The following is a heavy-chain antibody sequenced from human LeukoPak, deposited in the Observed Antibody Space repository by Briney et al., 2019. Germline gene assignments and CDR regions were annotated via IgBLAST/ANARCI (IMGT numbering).Heavy chain of an antibody. CDR3: ARGDLRLGELSPSFDY. Sequence: SETLSLTCAVSGGSISSGGYSWSWIRQPPGKGLEWIGYIYHSGSTYYNPSLKSRVTISVDRSKNQFSLKLSSVTAADTAVYYCARGDLRLGELSPSFDYWGQGTLVTVSS. CDR1: GGSISSGGYS. D-gene: IGHD3-16*02. V-gene: IGHV4-30-2*01. J-gene: IGHJ4*02. CDR2: IYHSGST.